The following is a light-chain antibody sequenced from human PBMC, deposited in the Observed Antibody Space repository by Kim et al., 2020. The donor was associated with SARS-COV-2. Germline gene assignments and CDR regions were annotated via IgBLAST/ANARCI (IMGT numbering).Light chain of an antibody. CDR3: EADHGTGSNFVWV. Sequence: CTLSSGYRNYRVDWYQHRPERGHRFVMRVGTGGIVGSKGDGIPDRFSGLGSGLNRYLTIQNIQEEDESDYHCEADHGTGSNFVWVFGGGTKLTVL. CDR1: SGYRNYR. J-gene: IGLJ3*02. V-gene: IGLV9-49*01. CDR2: VGTGGIVG.